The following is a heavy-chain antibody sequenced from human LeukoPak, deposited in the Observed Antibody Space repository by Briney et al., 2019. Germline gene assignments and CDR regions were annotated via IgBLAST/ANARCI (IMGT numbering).Heavy chain of an antibody. V-gene: IGHV3-20*04. CDR1: GFTFDDYG. CDR3: ARDGVILWFGEFYYYMDV. Sequence: PGGSLRLSCAASGFTFDDYGMSWVRQAPGKGLEWVSGINWNGGSTGYPDSVKGRFTISRDNAKNSLYLQMNSLRAEDTALYYCARDGVILWFGEFYYYMDVWGKGTTVTVSS. CDR2: INWNGGST. D-gene: IGHD3-10*01. J-gene: IGHJ6*03.